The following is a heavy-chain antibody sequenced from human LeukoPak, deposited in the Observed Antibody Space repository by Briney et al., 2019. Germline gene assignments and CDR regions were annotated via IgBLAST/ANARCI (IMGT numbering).Heavy chain of an antibody. D-gene: IGHD3-9*01. Sequence: PGGSLRLSCAASGFTFSDYYMSWVRQAPGKGLEWVSVIYDGGFTDYTDSVKGRFTISRDNSKSTLYLQMNTLRAEDTAVYYCARVMGRLVRTWYFDLWGRGTLVTVSS. CDR2: IYDGGFT. CDR3: ARVMGRLVRTWYFDL. CDR1: GFTFSDYY. J-gene: IGHJ2*01. V-gene: IGHV3-66*01.